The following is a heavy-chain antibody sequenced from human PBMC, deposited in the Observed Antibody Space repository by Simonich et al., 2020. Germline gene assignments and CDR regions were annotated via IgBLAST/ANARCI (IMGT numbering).Heavy chain of an antibody. Sequence: QVQLQESGPGLVKPSETLSLTCTVSGGSISSYYWSWIRQPPGKGLEWIGYIYYSGSTNYTPSLTSRVTISVDTSKNQFSLKLSSVTAADTAVYYCARLPDYWGQGTLVTVSS. J-gene: IGHJ4*02. V-gene: IGHV4-59*08. CDR1: GGSISSYY. CDR2: IYYSGST. CDR3: ARLPDY.